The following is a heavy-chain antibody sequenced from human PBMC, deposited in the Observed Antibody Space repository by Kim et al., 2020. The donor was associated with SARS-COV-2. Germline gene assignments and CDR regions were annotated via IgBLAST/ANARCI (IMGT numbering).Heavy chain of an antibody. CDR1: GGTFSSYT. CDR2: IIPILGIA. D-gene: IGHD6-13*01. CDR3: ARGGEAAATKQNWFDP. V-gene: IGHV1-69*02. J-gene: IGHJ5*02. Sequence: SVKVSCKASGGTFSSYTISWVRQAPGQGLEWMGRIIPILGIANYAQKFQGRVTITADKSTSTAYMELSSLRSEDTAVYYCARGGEAAATKQNWFDPWGQGTLVTVSS.